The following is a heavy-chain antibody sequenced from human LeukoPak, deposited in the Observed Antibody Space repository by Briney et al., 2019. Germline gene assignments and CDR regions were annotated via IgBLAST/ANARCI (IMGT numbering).Heavy chain of an antibody. J-gene: IGHJ1*01. Sequence: GGSLRLSCAAPGFTVSSNYMSWVRQAPGKGLEWVSVIYSGGSTYYADSVKGRFTISRDNSKNTLYLQMNSLRAEDTAVYYCASTIAVAGPEYFQHWGQGTLVTVSS. D-gene: IGHD6-19*01. V-gene: IGHV3-53*01. CDR3: ASTIAVAGPEYFQH. CDR2: IYSGGST. CDR1: GFTVSSNY.